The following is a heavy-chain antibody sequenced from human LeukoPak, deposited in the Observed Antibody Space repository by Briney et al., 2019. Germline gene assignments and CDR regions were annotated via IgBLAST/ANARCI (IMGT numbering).Heavy chain of an antibody. V-gene: IGHV3-21*01. CDR1: GFPFSSYS. CDR2: ISSSSSYI. Sequence: GGSLTLSCAALGFPFSSYSMNWVRQAPGKGLEWVSSISSSSSYIYYADSVKGRFTISRDNAKNSLYLQMNSLRAEDTAVYYCASGTYYDILTGYYRGLDYWGQGTLVTVSS. CDR3: ASGTYYDILTGYYRGLDY. D-gene: IGHD3-9*01. J-gene: IGHJ4*02.